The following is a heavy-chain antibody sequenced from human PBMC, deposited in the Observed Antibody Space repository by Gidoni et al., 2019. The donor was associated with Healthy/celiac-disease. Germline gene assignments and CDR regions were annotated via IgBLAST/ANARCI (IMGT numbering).Heavy chain of an antibody. V-gene: IGHV3-30-3*01. D-gene: IGHD3-22*01. CDR2: ISYDGSNK. CDR1: GFTFSSYA. Sequence: QVQLVESVGGVVQPGRSLRLSCAASGFTFSSYAMHWVRQAPGKGLEWVAVISYDGSNKYYADSVKGRFTISRDNSKNTLYLQMNSLRAEDTAVYYCARLTYYYDSSGYQDDYWGQGTLVTVSS. CDR3: ARLTYYYDSSGYQDDY. J-gene: IGHJ4*02.